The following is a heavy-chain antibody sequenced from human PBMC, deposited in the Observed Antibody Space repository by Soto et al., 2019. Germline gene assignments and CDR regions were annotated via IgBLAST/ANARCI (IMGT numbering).Heavy chain of an antibody. CDR2: ISGSGGRS. Sequence: EVQLLDSGGGLVQPGGSLRLSCAASGFTFSNYAMTWVRQGPGKGLELVSGISGSGGRSYYADSVKGRFTLSRENSKSTLYLPMNSLRAEDTAVYYCAKAYFVWSSEQPYYFDSWGQGTLVTVSS. J-gene: IGHJ4*02. CDR3: AKAYFVWSSEQPYYFDS. D-gene: IGHD3-16*01. V-gene: IGHV3-23*01. CDR1: GFTFSNYA.